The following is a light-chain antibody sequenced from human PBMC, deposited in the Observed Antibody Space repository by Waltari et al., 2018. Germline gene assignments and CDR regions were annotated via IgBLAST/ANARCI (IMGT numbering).Light chain of an antibody. J-gene: IGKJ4*01. CDR2: KAS. V-gene: IGKV1-5*03. CDR3: QQYNSYSTT. Sequence: DIQMMQFPSTLSASVVDRVTITCRASQDIITWLAWYQQKPGKAPKLLIFKASSLESGVPSRFSGSGSGTEFTLTISSLQPDDFATYYCQQYNSYSTTFGGGTKVEVK. CDR1: QDIITW.